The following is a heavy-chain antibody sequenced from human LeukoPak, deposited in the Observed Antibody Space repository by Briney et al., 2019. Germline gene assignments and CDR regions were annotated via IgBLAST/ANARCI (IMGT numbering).Heavy chain of an antibody. CDR3: ARVASYYDFWSGYLPHYMDV. CDR1: GGSISSYY. Sequence: SETLSLTCTVSGGSISSYYWSWIRQPPGKGLEWIGYIYYSGSTNYNPSLKSRVTMSVDTSKNQFSLKLSSVTAADTAVYYCARVASYYDFWSGYLPHYMDVWGKGTTVTVSS. D-gene: IGHD3-3*01. V-gene: IGHV4-59*12. CDR2: IYYSGST. J-gene: IGHJ6*03.